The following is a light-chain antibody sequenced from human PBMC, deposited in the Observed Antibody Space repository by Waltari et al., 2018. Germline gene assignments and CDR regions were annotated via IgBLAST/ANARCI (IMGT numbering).Light chain of an antibody. CDR3: QQRGNWRLT. J-gene: IGKJ5*01. V-gene: IGKV3-11*01. Sequence: IVLTQSPATLSLSPGERATLSCRARRSVITYLAWYQQKPGQAPRLLIYDASKRATGIPARFSGSGSGTDFALTISSVEPEDCAVYYCQQRGNWRLTFGQGTRLEIK. CDR1: RSVITY. CDR2: DAS.